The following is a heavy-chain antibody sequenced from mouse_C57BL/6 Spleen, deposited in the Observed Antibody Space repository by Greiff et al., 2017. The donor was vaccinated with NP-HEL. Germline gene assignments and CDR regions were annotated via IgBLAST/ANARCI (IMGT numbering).Heavy chain of an antibody. D-gene: IGHD2-4*01. CDR3: ARRGYYDPYYAMDY. J-gene: IGHJ4*01. CDR2: ISSGGSYT. CDR1: GFTFSSYG. V-gene: IGHV5-6*02. Sequence: EVKLMESGGDLVKPGGSLKLSCAASGFTFSSYGMSWVRQTPDKRLEWVATISSGGSYTYYPDSVKGRFTISRDNAKNTLYLQMSSLKSEDTAMYYCARRGYYDPYYAMDYWGQGTSVTVSS.